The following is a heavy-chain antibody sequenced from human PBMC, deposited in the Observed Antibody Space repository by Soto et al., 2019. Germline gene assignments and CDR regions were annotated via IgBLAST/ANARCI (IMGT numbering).Heavy chain of an antibody. Sequence: EVQLVETGGGLIQPGGSLRLSCAASGFTVSSFYMSWVRQAPGKGLEWASAIYASGNTYYADSVKGRFTISRDNSKNALNLQINRLRAEDTGVCYCARADCGDYSRRYWGQGSLVTVSS. CDR2: IYASGNT. V-gene: IGHV3-53*02. CDR1: GFTVSSFY. CDR3: ARADCGDYSRRY. D-gene: IGHD4-17*01. J-gene: IGHJ4*02.